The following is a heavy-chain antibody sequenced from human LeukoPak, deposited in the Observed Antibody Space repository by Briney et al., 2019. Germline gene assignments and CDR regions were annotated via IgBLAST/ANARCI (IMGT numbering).Heavy chain of an antibody. D-gene: IGHD5-24*01. V-gene: IGHV3-48*01. CDR3: ARDRPGIMATANWGFLDY. J-gene: IGHJ4*02. CDR1: GFTFSSYS. Sequence: PGGSLRLSCAASGFTFSSYSMNWVRQAPGKGLEWVSYISSSSTTIYYADSVKGRFTISRDNAKNSLYLQMNSLRAEDTAVYYCARDRPGIMATANWGFLDYWGQGTLVTVSS. CDR2: ISSSSTTI.